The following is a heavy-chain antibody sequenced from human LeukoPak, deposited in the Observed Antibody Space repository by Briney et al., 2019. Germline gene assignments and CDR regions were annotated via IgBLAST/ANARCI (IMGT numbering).Heavy chain of an antibody. J-gene: IGHJ4*02. D-gene: IGHD2-2*01. CDR1: GFTFSSYG. CDR3: AKDTRRYCSSTSCYHFDY. CDR2: IWYDGSNK. V-gene: IGHV3-33*06. Sequence: PGGSLRLSCAASGFTFSSYGMHWVRQAPGKGLEWVAVIWYDGSNKYYADSVKGRFTISRDNSKSTLYLQMNSLRAEDTAVYYCAKDTRRYCSSTSCYHFDYWGQGTLVTVSS.